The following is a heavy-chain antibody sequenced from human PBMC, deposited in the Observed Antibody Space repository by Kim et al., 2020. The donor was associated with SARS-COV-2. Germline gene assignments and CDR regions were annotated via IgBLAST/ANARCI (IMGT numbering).Heavy chain of an antibody. D-gene: IGHD6-13*01. CDR2: IYYSGST. V-gene: IGHV4-59*08. Sequence: SETLSLTCTVSGGSISSYYWSWIRQPPGKGLEWIGYIYYSGSTNYNPSLKSRVTISVDTSKNQFSLKLSSVTAADTAVYYCARHRRTGIAALVGTYYYYYYMDVWGKGTTVTVSS. CDR3: ARHRRTGIAALVGTYYYYYYMDV. CDR1: GGSISSYY. J-gene: IGHJ6*03.